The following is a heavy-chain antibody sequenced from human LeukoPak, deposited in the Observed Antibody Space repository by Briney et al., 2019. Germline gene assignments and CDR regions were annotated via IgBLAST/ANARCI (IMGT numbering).Heavy chain of an antibody. CDR1: GGSISSHY. V-gene: IGHV4-59*08. CDR2: ISYSGST. J-gene: IGHJ5*02. Sequence: SATLSLTCTVSGGSISSHYWNWIRQPPGKGLEWVGYISYSGSTNYNPSLKGRVTMSLDTSKTHFSLKLTSVTAADPAVYYCARLLGYCSGGSCYPRWFAHWGQGTLVTVSS. CDR3: ARLLGYCSGGSCYPRWFAH. D-gene: IGHD2-15*01.